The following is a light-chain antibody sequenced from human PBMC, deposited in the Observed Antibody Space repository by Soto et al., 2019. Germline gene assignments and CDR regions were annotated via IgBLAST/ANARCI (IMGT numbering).Light chain of an antibody. CDR1: QNINNY. J-gene: IGKJ4*01. Sequence: EIVLTQSPATLSLSPGQEATLSCRASQNINNYLAWYRQQPGRAPRLLIFDASTRATGIPRRFSGSGSGTDFTLTISSLEPEDFAVYYCQLRAFRPAISFGGGTRVEI. V-gene: IGKV3-11*01. CDR2: DAS. CDR3: QLRAFRPAIS.